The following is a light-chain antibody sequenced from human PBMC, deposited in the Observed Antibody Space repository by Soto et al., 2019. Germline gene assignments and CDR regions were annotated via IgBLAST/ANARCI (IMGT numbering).Light chain of an antibody. CDR3: HQRSDWPPLT. CDR2: GAS. Sequence: EIVLTQSPATLSLSPGARATLSCSASQSVGSDLAWYQQTPGQAPRLLIYGASSRATGIPARCSGSWSGTDFTRTISSLAPEDFAVYYCHQRSDWPPLTFGGGTKVESK. J-gene: IGKJ4*01. V-gene: IGKV3-11*01. CDR1: QSVGSD.